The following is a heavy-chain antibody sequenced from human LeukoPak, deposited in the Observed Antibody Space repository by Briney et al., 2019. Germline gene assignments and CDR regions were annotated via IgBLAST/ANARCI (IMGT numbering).Heavy chain of an antibody. V-gene: IGHV1-69*04. Sequence: SVKVSCKASGGTFSSYTISWVRQAPGQGLEWMGRIIPILGIANYAQKFQGRVTIIADKSTSTAYMELSSLRSEDTAVYYCARDGGNYDKRWFDPWGQGTLVTVSS. CDR1: GGTFSSYT. CDR2: IIPILGIA. CDR3: ARDGGNYDKRWFDP. J-gene: IGHJ5*02. D-gene: IGHD1-7*01.